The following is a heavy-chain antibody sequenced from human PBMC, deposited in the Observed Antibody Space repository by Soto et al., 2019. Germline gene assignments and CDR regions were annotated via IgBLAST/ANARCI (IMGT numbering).Heavy chain of an antibody. CDR3: ARFVRSCSGTTCYTRADV. D-gene: IGHD2-2*02. V-gene: IGHV4-61*01. J-gene: IGHJ6*02. CDR1: GGSVSSDTHY. CDR2: IYSSGST. Sequence: QVQLQESGPGLVKPSETLSLTCTVSGGSVSSDTHYWSWIRQPPGKRLEWIGFIYSSGSTNYNPSLKRRVTMSVATTKNQFSLKLRSVIVADTAVYHCARFVRSCSGTTCYTRADVWGQGTTVTVSS.